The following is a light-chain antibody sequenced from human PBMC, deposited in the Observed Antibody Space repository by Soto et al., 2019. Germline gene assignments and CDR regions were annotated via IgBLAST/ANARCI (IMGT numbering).Light chain of an antibody. J-gene: IGLJ2*01. CDR1: SSDVGGYNY. Sequence: QSALTQPPSASGSPGQSVIISCTGTSSDVGGYNYVSWYQQHPGKAPKLMIYEVSKRPSGVPDRFSGSESGNTASLTVSGLQTEDEADYYCSSYAGSNNFVVFGGGTKLTVL. CDR3: SSYAGSNNFVV. CDR2: EVS. V-gene: IGLV2-8*01.